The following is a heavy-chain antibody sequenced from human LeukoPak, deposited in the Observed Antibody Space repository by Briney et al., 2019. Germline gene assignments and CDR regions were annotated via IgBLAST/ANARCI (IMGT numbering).Heavy chain of an antibody. J-gene: IGHJ4*02. CDR1: GLTFSSYW. CDR2: IHSDGSIA. V-gene: IGHV3-74*01. CDR3: VREGFFDY. Sequence: RGSLRLSCVGSGLTFSSYWMYWIRQAPGKGLVWVSRIHSDGSIANYTDSVKGRFTISRDNVKNTLYLQMNSLRAEDTAVYYCVREGFFDYWGQGTLVTVSS.